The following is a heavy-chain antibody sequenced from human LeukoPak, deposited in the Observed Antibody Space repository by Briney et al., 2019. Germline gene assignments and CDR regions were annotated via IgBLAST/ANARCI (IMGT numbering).Heavy chain of an antibody. Sequence: PSETLSLTCTVSGGSISSSSYYWGWIRQPPGKGLEWIGSIYYSGSTYYNPSLKSRVTISVDTSKNQFSLKLSSVTAADTAVYYCARLYGSGIDYWGQGTLVTVSS. CDR2: IYYSGST. CDR1: GGSISSSSYY. D-gene: IGHD3-10*01. V-gene: IGHV4-39*01. J-gene: IGHJ4*02. CDR3: ARLYGSGIDY.